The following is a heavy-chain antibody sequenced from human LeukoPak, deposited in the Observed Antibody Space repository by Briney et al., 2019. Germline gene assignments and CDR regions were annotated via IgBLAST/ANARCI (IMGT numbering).Heavy chain of an antibody. V-gene: IGHV3-30*02. J-gene: IGHJ4*02. Sequence: SGGSLRLSCAASGFTFSSYGMHWVRQAPGKGLEWVAFIRYDGSNKYYADSVKGRFTISRDNSKNTLYLQMNSLRAEDTAVYYCAKDGNIVLMVYALSETGYWGQGTLVTVSS. CDR2: IRYDGSNK. CDR1: GFTFSSYG. CDR3: AKDGNIVLMVYALSETGY. D-gene: IGHD2-8*01.